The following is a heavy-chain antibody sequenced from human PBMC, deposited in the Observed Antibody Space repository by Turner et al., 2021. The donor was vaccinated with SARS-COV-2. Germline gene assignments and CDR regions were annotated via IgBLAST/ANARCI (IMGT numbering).Heavy chain of an antibody. D-gene: IGHD2-15*01. V-gene: IGHV4-59*08. CDR1: GGSISSKS. CDR3: ARHQGSGSGYDHGMNV. CDR2: FDKIGSI. J-gene: IGHJ6*02. Sequence: QVQLQESGPGLVRPSETLSPTCTVAGGSISSKSWSWIRQSPGRGLEWIGYFDKIGSIDYNPSLRSRVTISVDTSKNQLSLNLISVTAADTAVYYCARHQGSGSGYDHGMNVWGQGTAVIVSS.